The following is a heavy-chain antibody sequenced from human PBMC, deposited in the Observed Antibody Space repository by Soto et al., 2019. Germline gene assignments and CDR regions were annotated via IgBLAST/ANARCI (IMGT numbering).Heavy chain of an antibody. CDR3: AREGPNCGGDCYHAFDI. D-gene: IGHD2-21*02. CDR1: GGTFSSYA. CDR2: IIPIFGTA. V-gene: IGHV1-69*12. Sequence: QVQLVQSGAEVKKPGSSVKVSCKASGGTFSSYAISWVRQAPGQGLEWMGGIIPIFGTAHYAQKVQGRVTINEDESTSTAYMERSSLRAEATAVCYCAREGPNCGGDCYHAFDIWVQGTMVTVAS. J-gene: IGHJ3*02.